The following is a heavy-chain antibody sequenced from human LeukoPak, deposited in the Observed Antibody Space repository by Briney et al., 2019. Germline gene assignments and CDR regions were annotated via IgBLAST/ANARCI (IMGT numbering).Heavy chain of an antibody. Sequence: SETLSLTCTVSGDSISNNNWWSWVRQPPGKGLEWIGEIYHSGSTNYNPSLKSRVTISVDKSKNQFSLKLSSVTAADTAVYYCARDRIYDGSGYPVWGQGTMVTVSS. CDR3: ARDRIYDGSGYPV. V-gene: IGHV4-4*02. CDR2: IYHSGST. J-gene: IGHJ3*01. D-gene: IGHD3-22*01. CDR1: GDSISNNNW.